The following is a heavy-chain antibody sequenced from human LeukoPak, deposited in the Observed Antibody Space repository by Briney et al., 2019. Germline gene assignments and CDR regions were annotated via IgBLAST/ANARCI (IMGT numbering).Heavy chain of an antibody. D-gene: IGHD5-24*01. J-gene: IGHJ4*02. CDR2: IIPIFGTA. CDR1: GGTFSSYA. Sequence: ASVKVSCKASGGTFSSYAISWVRQAPGQGLEWMGRIIPIFGTANYAQKFQGRVTITTDESTSTAYMELSSLRSEDTAVYYCAEEAGDGYNYMGYFDYWGQGTLVTVSS. CDR3: AEEAGDGYNYMGYFDY. V-gene: IGHV1-69*05.